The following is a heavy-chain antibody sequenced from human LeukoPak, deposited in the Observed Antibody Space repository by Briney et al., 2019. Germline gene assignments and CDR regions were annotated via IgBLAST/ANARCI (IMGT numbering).Heavy chain of an antibody. CDR2: ISYDGSTN. Sequence: GGSLRLSCAASGFTFSSYAIHWVRQAPGKGLEWVAVISYDGSTNYYADSVKGRFTISRDNSKNTLFLQMNSLRAEDTALYYCARDRSGYRNAFDYWGQGTLVTVSS. V-gene: IGHV3-30*04. CDR1: GFTFSSYA. D-gene: IGHD3-22*01. J-gene: IGHJ4*02. CDR3: ARDRSGYRNAFDY.